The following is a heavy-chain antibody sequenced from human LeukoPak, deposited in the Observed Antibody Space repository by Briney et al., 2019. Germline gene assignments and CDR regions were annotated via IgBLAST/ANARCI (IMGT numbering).Heavy chain of an antibody. CDR1: GFTFSSYD. Sequence: GRSLRLSCAASGFTFSSYDMHWVRQAPGKGLGWVAGIWNDGSKKYYGDSVKGRFTISRDNSKNTLYLQMNSLRAEDTAVYYCARDPRGSTWNHYYYYYMDVWGKGTTVTVSS. J-gene: IGHJ6*03. D-gene: IGHD6-13*01. CDR3: ARDPRGSTWNHYYYYYMDV. CDR2: IWNDGSKK. V-gene: IGHV3-33*01.